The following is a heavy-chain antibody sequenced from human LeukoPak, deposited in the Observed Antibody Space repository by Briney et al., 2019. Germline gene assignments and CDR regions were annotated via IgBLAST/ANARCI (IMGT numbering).Heavy chain of an antibody. D-gene: IGHD6-19*01. CDR2: ISGSGGST. CDR1: GGSISSTN. Sequence: PSETLSLTCAVSGGSISSTNWWIWVRQAPGKGLEWVSAISGSGGSTFYADSVKGRFTISRDNSKNTLYLQMNSLRAEDTAVYYCAKDRASGSGSYSYRGFDYWGQGTLVTVSS. V-gene: IGHV3-23*01. CDR3: AKDRASGSGSYSYRGFDY. J-gene: IGHJ4*02.